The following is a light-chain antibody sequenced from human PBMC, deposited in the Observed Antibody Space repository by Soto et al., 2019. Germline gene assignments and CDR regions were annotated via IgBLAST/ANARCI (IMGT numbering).Light chain of an antibody. Sequence: ETVLTQSPGTLSLSPGERATLSCRASQSVGTYLAWYQQKPGQAPRLLIYDASNRATGIPARFSGSGSGTDFTLTISSLEPEDFAVYYCQQRSDWPTFGQGTKVDI. J-gene: IGKJ2*01. CDR2: DAS. CDR3: QQRSDWPT. V-gene: IGKV3-11*01. CDR1: QSVGTY.